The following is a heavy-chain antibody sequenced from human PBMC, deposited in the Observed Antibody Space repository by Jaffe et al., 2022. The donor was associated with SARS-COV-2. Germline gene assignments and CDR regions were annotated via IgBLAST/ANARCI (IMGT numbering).Heavy chain of an antibody. Sequence: EMHLLESGGGLVESGGSLRLPCEASGFTFSSYAMSWVRQPPGKGLEWVASISARGGSSFYADSVKGRFTISRDNPKNTLYLQMDSLRAEDTAIYYCVKAGDGEVYAPRGFDFWGRGTQVTVS. D-gene: IGHD2-2*01. J-gene: IGHJ4*02. V-gene: IGHV3-23*01. CDR2: ISARGGSS. CDR1: GFTFSSYA. CDR3: VKAGDGEVYAPRGFDF.